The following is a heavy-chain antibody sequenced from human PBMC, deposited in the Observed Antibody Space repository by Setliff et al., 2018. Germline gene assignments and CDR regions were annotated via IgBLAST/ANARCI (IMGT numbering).Heavy chain of an antibody. Sequence: PSETLSLTCSVSGGSISSSRYSWGWIRQTPGKGLEWIGSIYYSGSTYYNPSLESRVTISVDTSKNQVSLKLSSMTAADTAVYYCRLWSHDYHNDYWGQGTLVTVSS. CDR1: GGSISSSRYS. CDR2: IYYSGST. CDR3: RLWSHDYHNDY. D-gene: IGHD3-16*01. J-gene: IGHJ4*02. V-gene: IGHV4-39*07.